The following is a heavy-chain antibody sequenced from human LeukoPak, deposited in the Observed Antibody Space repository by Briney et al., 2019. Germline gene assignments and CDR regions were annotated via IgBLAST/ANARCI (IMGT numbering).Heavy chain of an antibody. D-gene: IGHD7-27*01. J-gene: IGHJ4*02. V-gene: IGHV4-59*02. CDR1: GGSVSNYY. CDR2: IYYSET. CDR3: ATRKPGNDY. Sequence: SETLSLTCTVSGGSVSNYYWSWIRHPPGKGLEWIGYIYYSETSYNPSLKSRVTILADTVQNQFSLKLYSVTAADTAVYYCATRKPGNDYWGQGTLVTVSS.